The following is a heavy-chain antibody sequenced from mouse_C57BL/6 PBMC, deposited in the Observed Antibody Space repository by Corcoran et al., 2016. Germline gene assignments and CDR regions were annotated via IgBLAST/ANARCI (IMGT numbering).Heavy chain of an antibody. CDR3: ARGDYYGSSYVFAY. V-gene: IGHV1-26*01. Sequence: KLQQSGPELVKPGASVKISCKASGFTFTDYYMILVKQSQGKSLEWIGDITPNNGGTSYNQKFKGKATLTVDKSSSTAYMELRSLTSEDSAVYYCARGDYYGSSYVFAYWGQGTLVTVSA. CDR1: GFTFTDYY. CDR2: ITPNNGGT. D-gene: IGHD1-1*01. J-gene: IGHJ3*01.